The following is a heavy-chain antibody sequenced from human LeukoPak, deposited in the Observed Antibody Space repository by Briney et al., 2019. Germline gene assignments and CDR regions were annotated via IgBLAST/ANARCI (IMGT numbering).Heavy chain of an antibody. J-gene: IGHJ4*02. CDR1: GFTFSSYA. Sequence: PGGSLRLSCAASGFTFSSYAMSWVRQAPGKGLEWVSAISGSGGSTYYADSVKGRFTISRDNSKNTLYLQMNSLGAEDTAVYYCAKEEGRTMVPGAVAFDYWGQGTLVTVSS. D-gene: IGHD3-10*01. V-gene: IGHV3-23*01. CDR2: ISGSGGST. CDR3: AKEEGRTMVPGAVAFDY.